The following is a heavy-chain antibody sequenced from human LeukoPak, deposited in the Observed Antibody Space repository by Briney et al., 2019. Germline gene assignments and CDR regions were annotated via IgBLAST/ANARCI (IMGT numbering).Heavy chain of an antibody. CDR1: GFTFDNYA. D-gene: IGHD6-19*01. CDR3: AKGLRSNRAVAGTDY. CDR2: ISWNGGST. J-gene: IGHJ4*02. V-gene: IGHV3-9*01. Sequence: PGRSLRLSCAASGFTFDNYAMHLVRQAPGKGLEWVSGISWNGGSTGYADSVKGRFTISRDNAKNSLYLQMNSLRAEDTALYYCAKGLRSNRAVAGTDYWGQGTLVTVSS.